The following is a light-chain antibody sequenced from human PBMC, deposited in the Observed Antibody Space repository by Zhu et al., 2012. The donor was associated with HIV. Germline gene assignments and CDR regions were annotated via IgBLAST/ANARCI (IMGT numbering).Light chain of an antibody. CDR3: QQYSDWPLT. J-gene: IGKJ4*01. CDR1: HSVSST. Sequence: EIVMTQSPATLSVSPGETATPSCRASHSVSSTLAWYQQKPGQAPRLLIYGAFTRATGIPARFSGRGSGTEFTLTISSLQSEDFAVYYCQQYSDWPLTFGGGTKVGIK. CDR2: GAF. V-gene: IGKV3-15*01.